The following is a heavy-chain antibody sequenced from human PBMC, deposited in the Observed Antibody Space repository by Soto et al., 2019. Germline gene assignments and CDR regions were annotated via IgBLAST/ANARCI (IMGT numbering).Heavy chain of an antibody. J-gene: IGHJ6*02. CDR3: ARVGSGSYYHHYGMDF. V-gene: IGHV1-18*01. D-gene: IGHD1-26*01. CDR1: GYTFTSYG. CDR2: ISAYNGNT. Sequence: GASVKVSCKASGYTFTSYGISWVRQAPGQGLEWMGWISAYNGNTNYAQKLQGRVTMTTDTSTSTAYMELRSLRSDDTAVYYCARVGSGSYYHHYGMDFWGPGTTVTVSS.